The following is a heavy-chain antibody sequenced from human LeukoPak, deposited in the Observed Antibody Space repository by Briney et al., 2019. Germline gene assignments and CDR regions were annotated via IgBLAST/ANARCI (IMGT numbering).Heavy chain of an antibody. CDR3: ARPIYDSSGYD. V-gene: IGHV3-21*01. J-gene: IGHJ4*02. CDR1: GFTVSNNY. Sequence: GGSLRLSCAASGFTVSNNYMSWVRQAPGKGLEWVSSISSSSSYIYYADSVKGRFTISRDNAKNSLYLQMNSLRAEDTAVYYCARPIYDSSGYDWGQGTLVTVSS. D-gene: IGHD3-22*01. CDR2: ISSSSSYI.